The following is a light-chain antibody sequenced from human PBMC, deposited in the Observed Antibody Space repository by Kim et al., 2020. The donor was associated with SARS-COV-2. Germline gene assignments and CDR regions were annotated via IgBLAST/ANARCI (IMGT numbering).Light chain of an antibody. J-gene: IGKJ2*01. CDR3: QQYYSHQYT. CDR2: AAS. CDR1: QGISSY. V-gene: IGKV1-8*01. Sequence: SASTGDRVTITCRASQGISSYLAWYQQKPGKAPKLLIYAASTLQSGVPSRFSGSGSGTDFTLTISCLQSEDFATYYCQQYYSHQYTFGQGTKLEI.